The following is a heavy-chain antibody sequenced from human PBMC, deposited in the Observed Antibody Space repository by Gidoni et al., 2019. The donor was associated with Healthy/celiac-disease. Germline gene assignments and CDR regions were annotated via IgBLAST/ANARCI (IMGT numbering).Heavy chain of an antibody. CDR3: ATGPGVAWAFDY. CDR1: GYTLTELS. D-gene: IGHD5-12*01. V-gene: IGHV1-24*01. CDR2: FDHEDGET. J-gene: IGHJ4*02. Sequence: QVQLVQSGAEVTKPGASVKVSCKVSGYTLTELSMHWVRQAPGKGLEWMGGFDHEDGETIYAQKVQGRVTMTEDTSTDTAYMELSSLRSEDTAVYYCATGPGVAWAFDYWGQGTLVTVSS.